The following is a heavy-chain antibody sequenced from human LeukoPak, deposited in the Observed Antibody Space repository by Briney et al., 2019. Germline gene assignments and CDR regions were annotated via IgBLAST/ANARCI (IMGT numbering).Heavy chain of an antibody. CDR2: INPNSGGT. V-gene: IGHV1-2*02. J-gene: IGHJ4*02. D-gene: IGHD2-2*01. CDR1: GYTFTGYY. Sequence: ASVKVSCEASGYTFTGYYMHWVRQAPGQGLEWMGWINPNSGGTNYAQKFQGRVTMTRDTSISTAYMELSRLRSDDTAVYYCARAPRIVVVPAAISWLLNYWGQGTLVTVSS. CDR3: ARAPRIVVVPAAISWLLNY.